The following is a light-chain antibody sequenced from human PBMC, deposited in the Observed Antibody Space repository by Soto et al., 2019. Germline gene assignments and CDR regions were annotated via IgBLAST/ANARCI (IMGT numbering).Light chain of an antibody. J-gene: IGLJ1*01. V-gene: IGLV2-11*01. Sequence: QSALTQPRSVSRSPGQSVTISCTGTSSDVGGYNYVSWYQQHPGKAPKLMIYDVSKRPSGVPDRFSGSKSGNTASLTISGLQAEDEADYYCCSYAGSYKGYVFGTGTKVTVL. CDR1: SSDVGGYNY. CDR2: DVS. CDR3: CSYAGSYKGYV.